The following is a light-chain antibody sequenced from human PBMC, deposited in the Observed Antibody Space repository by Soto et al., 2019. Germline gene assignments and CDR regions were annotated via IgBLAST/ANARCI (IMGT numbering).Light chain of an antibody. CDR3: QQRSNWYT. J-gene: IGKJ2*01. V-gene: IGKV3-11*01. CDR1: QSVSSY. CDR2: DAS. Sequence: EIVLTQSPATLSLSPGERATLSCRASQSVSSYLAWYQQKPGQAPRRLISDASNRATGIPARFSGGGSGTDFTLTISSLEPGDFAVYYCQQRSNWYTFGQGTKLEIK.